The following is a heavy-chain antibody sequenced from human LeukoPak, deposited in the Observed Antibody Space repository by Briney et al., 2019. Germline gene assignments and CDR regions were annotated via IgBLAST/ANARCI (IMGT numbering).Heavy chain of an antibody. D-gene: IGHD5-24*01. Sequence: GGSLRLSCAASGFTFSTYGMHWGRQAPGKGLEWVAVIWYDGSHKYYADSVKGRFTISRDNSKNTLYLQVNSLRAADTAIYYCAKVQEMDTILPPFHYWGQGTLVTVSS. CDR2: IWYDGSHK. CDR1: GFTFSTYG. J-gene: IGHJ4*02. CDR3: AKVQEMDTILPPFHY. V-gene: IGHV3-33*06.